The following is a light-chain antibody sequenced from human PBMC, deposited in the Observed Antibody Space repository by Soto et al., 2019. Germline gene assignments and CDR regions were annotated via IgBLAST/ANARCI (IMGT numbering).Light chain of an antibody. CDR1: QSVSTN. V-gene: IGKV3-15*01. J-gene: IGKJ4*01. CDR3: QQYNIWPPLT. CDR2: GAS. Sequence: EVVMTQSPATLSVSPGEGATLSCRASQSVSTNLAWYLQKPGQAPRLLIYGASTRATGIPARFSGSGSGTDFTLTISSLQSEDFGIYSCQQYNIWPPLTFGGGTKVEIK.